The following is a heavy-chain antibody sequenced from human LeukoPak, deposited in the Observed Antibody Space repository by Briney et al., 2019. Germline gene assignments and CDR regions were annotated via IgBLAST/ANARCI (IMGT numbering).Heavy chain of an antibody. D-gene: IGHD6-19*01. CDR3: ARGPVAWGDAFDI. J-gene: IGHJ3*02. CDR1: GGSISSHY. Sequence: SETLSLTCTVSGGSISSHYWGWIRQPPGKGLEWIGYIYYSGSTNYNPSLKSRVTISVDTSKNQFSLKLSSVTAADTAVYYCARGPVAWGDAFDIWGQGTMVTVSS. CDR2: IYYSGST. V-gene: IGHV4-59*11.